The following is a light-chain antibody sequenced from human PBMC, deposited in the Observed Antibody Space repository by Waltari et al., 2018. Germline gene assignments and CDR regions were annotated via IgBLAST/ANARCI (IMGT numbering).Light chain of an antibody. CDR3: AAWDDSLGGHVV. CDR1: DSNIGHNY. V-gene: IGLV1-47*01. J-gene: IGLJ2*01. CDR2: RNN. Sequence: QSVLTPPPSASGTPGQRVTISCSGSDSNIGHNYVYWYQHVPGLAPKRLIYRNNHWPSGVPDRFTGSKSGTSASLVISGLRSEDEADYYCAAWDDSLGGHVVFGGGTKVTVL.